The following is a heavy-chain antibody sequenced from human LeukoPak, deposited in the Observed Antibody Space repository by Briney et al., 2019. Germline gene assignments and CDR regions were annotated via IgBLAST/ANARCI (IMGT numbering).Heavy chain of an antibody. V-gene: IGHV4-59*01. CDR1: GGSISSYY. Sequence: PSETLSLTCTVSGGSISSYYWSWIRQPPGKGLEWIGYIYYSGSTNYNPSLKSRVTISVDTSKNQFSLKLSSVTAADTAVYYCASQVTGVTNYYYYMDVWGKGTTVTVSS. CDR3: ASQVTGVTNYYYYMDV. D-gene: IGHD7-27*01. CDR2: IYYSGST. J-gene: IGHJ6*03.